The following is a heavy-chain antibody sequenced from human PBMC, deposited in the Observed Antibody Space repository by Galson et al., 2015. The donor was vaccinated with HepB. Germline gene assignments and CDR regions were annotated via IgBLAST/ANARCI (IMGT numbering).Heavy chain of an antibody. J-gene: IGHJ4*02. CDR2: ISGDGSHP. V-gene: IGHV3-74*01. CDR3: AKLDSSVSS. D-gene: IGHD6-19*01. Sequence: ALRLSCAASGFTFSIFRMHWVRQAPGKGLVWVSHISGDGSHPNYADSVSGRFSISRDNSRNTLYLQMRRLRVEDTALYYCAKLDSSVSSWGQGTLVTVSS. CDR1: GFTFSIFR.